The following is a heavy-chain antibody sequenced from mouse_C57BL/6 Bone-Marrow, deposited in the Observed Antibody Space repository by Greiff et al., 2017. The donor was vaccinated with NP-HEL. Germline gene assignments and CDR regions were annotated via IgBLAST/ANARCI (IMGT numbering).Heavy chain of an antibody. CDR1: GYTFTSYW. CDR2: IHPNSGST. Sequence: QVQLQQPGAELVKPGASVKLSCKASGYTFTSYWMHWVKQRPGQGLEWIGMIHPNSGSTNYNEKFKSKATLTVDKSSTAYMQLSSLTSEDSAVYHCARKAYDYWGQGTTLTVSS. V-gene: IGHV1-64*01. J-gene: IGHJ2*01. CDR3: ARKAYDY.